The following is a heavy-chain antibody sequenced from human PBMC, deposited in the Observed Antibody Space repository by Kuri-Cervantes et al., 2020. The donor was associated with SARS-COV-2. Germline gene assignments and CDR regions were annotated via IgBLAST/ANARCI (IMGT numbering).Heavy chain of an antibody. V-gene: IGHV4-34*01. CDR3: ARHQRLGSAIDY. Sequence: SETLSLTCAVYGGSFSGYYWSWIRQPPGKGLEWIGEINHSGSTNYNPSLKSRVTISVDKSKNQFSLKLSSVTAADTAVYYCARHQRLGSAIDYWGQGTLVTVSS. CDR2: INHSGST. J-gene: IGHJ4*02. D-gene: IGHD3-9*01. CDR1: GGSFSGYY.